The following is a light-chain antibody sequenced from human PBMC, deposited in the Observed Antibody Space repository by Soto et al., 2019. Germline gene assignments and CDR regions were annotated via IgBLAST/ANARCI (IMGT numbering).Light chain of an antibody. CDR1: QSVSSSY. CDR3: QQYGSSPRT. Sequence: EIVLTQSPGTLSLSPGERATLSCRASQSVSSSYLAWYQHKPGQAPRLLIYGASSRATGIPDRFSGSGSGTDITLTISRLEPEDFAVYYCQQYGSSPRTFGQGTKVDIK. V-gene: IGKV3-20*01. CDR2: GAS. J-gene: IGKJ1*01.